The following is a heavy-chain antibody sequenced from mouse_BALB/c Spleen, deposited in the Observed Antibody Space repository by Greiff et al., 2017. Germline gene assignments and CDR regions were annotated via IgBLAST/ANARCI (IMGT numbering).Heavy chain of an antibody. CDR2: IWSGGST. J-gene: IGHJ4*01. CDR3: ARKRGYYYGSSYDYAMDY. D-gene: IGHD1-1*01. Sequence: QVQLKESGPGLVQPSQSLSITCTVSGFSLTSYGVHWVRQSPGKGLEWLGVIWSGGSTDYNAAFISRLSISKDNSKSQVFFKMNSLQANDTAIYYCARKRGYYYGSSYDYAMDYWGQGTSVTVSS. V-gene: IGHV2-2*02. CDR1: GFSLTSYG.